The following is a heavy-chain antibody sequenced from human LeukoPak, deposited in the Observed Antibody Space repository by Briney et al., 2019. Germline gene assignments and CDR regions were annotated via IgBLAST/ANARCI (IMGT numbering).Heavy chain of an antibody. D-gene: IGHD6-13*01. J-gene: IGHJ6*03. CDR3: ARGGGSSWYYYYYMDV. V-gene: IGHV4-34*01. CDR2: INHSGST. Sequence: SETLSLTCAVYGGSFSGYHWSWIRQPPGKGLEWIGEINHSGSTNYNPSLKSRVTISVDTSKNQFSLKLSSVTAADTAVYYCARGGGSSWYYYYYMDVWGKGTTVTVSS. CDR1: GGSFSGYH.